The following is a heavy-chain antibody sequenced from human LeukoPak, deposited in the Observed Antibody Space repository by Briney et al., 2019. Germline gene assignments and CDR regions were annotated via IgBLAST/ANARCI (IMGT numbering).Heavy chain of an antibody. CDR3: ARGDLVQRADASYNWFDP. CDR1: GYSFTTYW. Sequence: PGESLKISCKCSGYSFTTYWIGWVRQMPGKGLEWMGIIYPGDSDTRYSPSFQGQVTISADKSIRTAYLQWSSLKASDTAIYYCARGDLVQRADASYNWFDPWGQGTLVTVSS. J-gene: IGHJ5*02. D-gene: IGHD3-16*01. V-gene: IGHV5-51*01. CDR2: IYPGDSDT.